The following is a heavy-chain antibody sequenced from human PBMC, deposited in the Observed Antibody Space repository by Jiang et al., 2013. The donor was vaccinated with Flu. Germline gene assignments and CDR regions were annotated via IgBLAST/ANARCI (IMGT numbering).Heavy chain of an antibody. CDR3: GKERVPAAIFVTAFDP. CDR1: GFTFSSYA. CDR2: TSGSGGST. J-gene: IGHJ5*02. V-gene: IGHV3-23*01. D-gene: IGHD2-2*02. Sequence: RLSCAASGFTFSSYAMSWVRQAPGKGLEWVSVTSGSGGSTYYADSVKGRFTISRDNSKNTLSLQMNSLRAEDTAVYYCGKERVPAAIFVTAFDPWGQGTLVTVSS.